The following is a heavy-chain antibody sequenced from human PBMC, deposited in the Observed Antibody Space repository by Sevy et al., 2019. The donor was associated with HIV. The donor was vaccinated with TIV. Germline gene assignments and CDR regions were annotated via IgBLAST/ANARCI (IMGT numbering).Heavy chain of an antibody. CDR3: ARAVWSGYYGYDPFHM. J-gene: IGHJ3*02. CDR2: INPNSGGT. D-gene: IGHD3-3*01. V-gene: IGHV1-2*02. CDR1: GYTFSAYY. Sequence: ASVKVSCKASGYTFSAYYIHWVRQAPGHGLEWLGWINPNSGGTKYAQKFQGRVTMTRDTSISAAYMELSRLTSDDTAVYYCARAVWSGYYGYDPFHMLGQGTMVTVSS.